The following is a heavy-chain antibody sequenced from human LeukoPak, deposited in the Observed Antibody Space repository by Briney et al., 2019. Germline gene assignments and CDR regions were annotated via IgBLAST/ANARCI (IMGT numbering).Heavy chain of an antibody. Sequence: ASVKVSCKASGYTFTRYDINWVRQATGQGLEWMGWMNPNRGDTGYAQKFQGRVTITRNTSISTAYMELSSLRSEDTAVYYCAREDYYDSGSNDYWGQGTLVTVSS. D-gene: IGHD3-22*01. J-gene: IGHJ4*02. V-gene: IGHV1-8*03. CDR1: GYTFTRYD. CDR3: AREDYYDSGSNDY. CDR2: MNPNRGDT.